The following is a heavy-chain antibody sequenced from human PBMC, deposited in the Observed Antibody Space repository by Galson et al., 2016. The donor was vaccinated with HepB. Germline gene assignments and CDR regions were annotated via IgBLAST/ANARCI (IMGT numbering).Heavy chain of an antibody. V-gene: IGHV4-4*02. Sequence: SETLSLTCAVSGASISPANWWSWVRQPPGKGLEWLGEIYHSGSTNYSPSLQSRVTISVDKSKNQISLTLGSVTAADTAVYYCARGGLIWYQNCFDLWGQGTLVTVSS. CDR1: GASISPANW. CDR2: IYHSGST. D-gene: IGHD2-8*01. J-gene: IGHJ4*02. CDR3: ARGGLIWYQNCFDL.